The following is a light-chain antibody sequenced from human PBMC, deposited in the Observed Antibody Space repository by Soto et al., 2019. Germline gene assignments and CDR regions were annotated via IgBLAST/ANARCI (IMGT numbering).Light chain of an antibody. Sequence: DIEMTQSPSPLSASVGDRVTITCRASQSISNYLNWYQQKPGKAPKLLIYSTSTLQSGGPSRFSGSGSGTQFTLTISTLQPEDFATYYCQQNYRTPVTFGQGTRLEIK. J-gene: IGKJ5*01. CDR2: STS. CDR3: QQNYRTPVT. V-gene: IGKV1-39*01. CDR1: QSISNY.